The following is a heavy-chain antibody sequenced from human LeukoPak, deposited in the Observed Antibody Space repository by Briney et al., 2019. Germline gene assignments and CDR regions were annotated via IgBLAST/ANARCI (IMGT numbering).Heavy chain of an antibody. CDR1: GFSFGNYW. V-gene: IGHV3-74*01. D-gene: IGHD3-10*01. J-gene: IGHJ4*02. CDR2: VKTDGSIT. CDR3: ARPGDGFDY. Sequence: GGSLRLSCAASGFSFGNYWMHWVRQAPGKGLEWVSRVKTDGSITSYADSVKGRFIISRDNAKNTLYLQMNSLRAEDTAVYYCARPGDGFDYWGQGTLVTVSS.